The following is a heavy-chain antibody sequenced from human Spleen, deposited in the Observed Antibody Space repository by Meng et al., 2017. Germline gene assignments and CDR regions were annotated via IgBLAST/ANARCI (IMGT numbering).Heavy chain of an antibody. Sequence: GESLRLSCAASGFTFSSYSMNWVRQAPGKGLEWVSSISSSSSYIYYADSVKGRFTISRDNAKNSLYLQMNSLRAEDTAVYYCARDYYDSSGYYYYYYGMDVWGQGTTVTVSS. J-gene: IGHJ6*02. CDR3: ARDYYDSSGYYYYYYGMDV. V-gene: IGHV3-21*01. D-gene: IGHD3-22*01. CDR1: GFTFSSYS. CDR2: ISSSSSYI.